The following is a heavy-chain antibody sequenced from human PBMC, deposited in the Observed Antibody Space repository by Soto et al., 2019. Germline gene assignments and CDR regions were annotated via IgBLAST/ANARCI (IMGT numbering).Heavy chain of an antibody. CDR2: IYWDDDK. J-gene: IGHJ4*02. V-gene: IGHV2-5*02. Sequence: QITVKESGLTLVKPTETLTLTCTFSGFSLSTNGMGVGWIRQPPGKALEWLALIYWDDDKRYSPSLRSRLTINGDISKNQVGLIMTNTDPVDTATYYCVRLTRGVYHGDRLWEKFDYWGQGSLVTVSS. CDR1: GFSLSTNGMG. D-gene: IGHD1-26*01. CDR3: VRLTRGVYHGDRLWEKFDY.